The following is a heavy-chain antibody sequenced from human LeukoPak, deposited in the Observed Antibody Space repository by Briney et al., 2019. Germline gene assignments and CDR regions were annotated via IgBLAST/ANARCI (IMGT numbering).Heavy chain of an antibody. CDR3: ASDSPASGSTLLDY. D-gene: IGHD3-10*01. J-gene: IGHJ4*02. V-gene: IGHV1-69*13. CDR1: GGTFSSYA. CDR2: IIPIFGTA. Sequence: ASVKVSCKASGGTFSSYAISWVRQAPGQGLEWMGGIIPIFGTANYAQKFQGRVTITADESTSTAYMELSSLRSEDTAVYYCASDSPASGSTLLDYWGQGTLVTVSS.